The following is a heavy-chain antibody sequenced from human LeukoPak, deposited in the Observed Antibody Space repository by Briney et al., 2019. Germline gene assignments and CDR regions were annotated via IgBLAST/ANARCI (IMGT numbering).Heavy chain of an antibody. CDR1: GGSIRSISYY. J-gene: IGHJ4*02. D-gene: IGHD3-16*02. CDR3: ARGRGYDYVWESYLFYYSTY. V-gene: IGHV4-39*01. Sequence: PSETLSLTCTVSGGSIRSISYYWGWIRQPPGKGLEWIGSIYYSGSTYYNPSLKSRVTISVDTSKNQFSLKLSSVTAADTAVYYCARGRGYDYVWESYLFYYSTYWGQGTLVTVSS. CDR2: IYYSGST.